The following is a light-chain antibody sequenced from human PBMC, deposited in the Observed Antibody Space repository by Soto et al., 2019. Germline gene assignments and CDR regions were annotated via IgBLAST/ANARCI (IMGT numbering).Light chain of an antibody. CDR2: EVN. V-gene: IGLV2-23*02. J-gene: IGLJ3*02. Sequence: QSALTQPASVSGSPGQSITISYTGTSSDVGSYNLVSWYQQHPGKAPKLMVYEVNKRPSGISNRFSGSKSGDTASLTISGLQAEDEADYHCCSYAGSTTWVFGGGTKLTVL. CDR1: SSDVGSYNL. CDR3: CSYAGSTTWV.